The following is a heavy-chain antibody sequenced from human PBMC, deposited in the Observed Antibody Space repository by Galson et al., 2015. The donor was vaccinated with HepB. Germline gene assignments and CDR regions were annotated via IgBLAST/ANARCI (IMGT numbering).Heavy chain of an antibody. D-gene: IGHD2-8*02. CDR3: VRLLGDTGGNFDY. CDR2: INPYSGGT. V-gene: IGHV1-2*06. CDR1: GYTFSAYY. Sequence: SVKVSCKASGYTFSAYYMHWVRQAPGQGLEWMGRINPYSGGTNYAQKFQGRVTMTRDTSINTAYMELSRLISGDTAVYYCVRLLGDTGGNFDYWGRGTLVTVSS. J-gene: IGHJ4*02.